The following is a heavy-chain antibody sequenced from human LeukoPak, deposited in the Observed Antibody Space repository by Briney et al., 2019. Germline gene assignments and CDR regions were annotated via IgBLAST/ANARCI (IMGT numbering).Heavy chain of an antibody. CDR2: INPSGGST. CDR3: ARDRNPTYYYDSSGYLNYFDH. Sequence: GASVKVSCKASGYTFTTYYMHWVRQAPGQGLEWMGIINPSGGSTSYAQKFQGRVTMTRDTSTSTVYMELSSLRSEDTAVYYCARDRNPTYYYDSSGYLNYFDHWGQGTLVTVSS. J-gene: IGHJ4*02. V-gene: IGHV1-46*01. D-gene: IGHD3-22*01. CDR1: GYTFTTYY.